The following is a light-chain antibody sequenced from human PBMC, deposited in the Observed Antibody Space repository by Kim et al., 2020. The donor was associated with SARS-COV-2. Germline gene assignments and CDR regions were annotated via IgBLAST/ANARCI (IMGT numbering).Light chain of an antibody. CDR3: QQYNTYPWA. CDR2: TTS. J-gene: IGKJ1*01. Sequence: ASVGDRVTIPCRASQNVTKLLAWFQQMPGKAPTPLIYTTSSLESGVPTRFSGDGSGTEFTLTINNLQPGDFATYFCQQYNTYPWAFGQGTKVDIK. CDR1: QNVTKL. V-gene: IGKV1-5*03.